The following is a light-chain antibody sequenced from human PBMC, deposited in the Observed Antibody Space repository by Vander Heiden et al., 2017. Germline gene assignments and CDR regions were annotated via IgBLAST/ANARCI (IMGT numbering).Light chain of an antibody. CDR3: QQYGSSPT. V-gene: IGKV3-20*01. J-gene: IGKJ1*01. Sequence: EIVLTQSPGTLSLPPGERATLSCRASQSVSSSYLAWYQQKPGQAPRLLIYGASSRATGIPDRFSGSGSGTDFTLTIRRLEPEDFAVYYCQQYGSSPTFGQGTKVEIK. CDR2: GAS. CDR1: QSVSSSY.